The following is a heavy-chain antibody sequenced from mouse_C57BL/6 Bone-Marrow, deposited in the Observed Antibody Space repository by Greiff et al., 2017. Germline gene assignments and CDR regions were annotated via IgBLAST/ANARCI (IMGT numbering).Heavy chain of an antibody. V-gene: IGHV7-1*01. CDR1: GFTFSDFY. Sequence: EVKVVESGGGLVQSGRSLRLSCATSGFTFSDFYMEWVRQAPGKGLEWIAASRNKANDYTTEYSASVKGRFIVSRDTPQSILYLQMDALRAEDTAKYYCARDALYDGYPFAYWGQGTLVTVSA. CDR3: ARDALYDGYPFAY. J-gene: IGHJ3*01. CDR2: SRNKANDYTT. D-gene: IGHD2-3*01.